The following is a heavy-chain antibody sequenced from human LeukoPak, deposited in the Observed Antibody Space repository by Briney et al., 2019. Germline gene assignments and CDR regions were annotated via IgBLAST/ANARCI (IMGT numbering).Heavy chain of an antibody. CDR2: IYYSGST. Sequence: PSETLSLTCTVSGGSISSYYWSWIRQPPGKGLEWIGYIYYSGSTNYNPFLKSRVTISVDTSKNQFSLKLSSVTAADTAVYYCARRDGSYTGNWFDPWGQGTLVTVSS. J-gene: IGHJ5*02. V-gene: IGHV4-59*08. D-gene: IGHD1-26*01. CDR3: ARRDGSYTGNWFDP. CDR1: GGSISSYY.